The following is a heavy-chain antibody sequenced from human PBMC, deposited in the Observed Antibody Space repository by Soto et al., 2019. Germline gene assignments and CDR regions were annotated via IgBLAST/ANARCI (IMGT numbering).Heavy chain of an antibody. CDR1: GFTFSDCY. D-gene: IGHD1-1*01. J-gene: IGHJ5*02. V-gene: IGHV3-11*01. CDR3: ARANVWNAGFFAINSFDP. CDR2: IGSSDNII. Sequence: GGSLRLSCAASGFTFSDCYMSWIRQAPGKGLEWVSYIGSSDNIIYYADSVKGRFTISRDNAKNSLYLQMNSLRASDTAMYYCARANVWNAGFFAINSFDPWGQGTLVTVSS.